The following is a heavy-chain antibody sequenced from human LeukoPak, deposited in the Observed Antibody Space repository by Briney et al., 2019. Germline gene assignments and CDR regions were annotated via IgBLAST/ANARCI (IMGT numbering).Heavy chain of an antibody. V-gene: IGHV5-51*01. CDR1: GYRLSNYW. D-gene: IGHD5-24*01. CDR2: IYPGDSDT. CDR3: ARLRDGYKDY. J-gene: IGHJ4*02. Sequence: KFGESLKISCKGSGYRLSNYWIGWVRQMPGKGLEWMAIIYPGDSDTRYSPSFQGQVTISAGKSISTAYLQWSSLKASDTAMYYCARLRDGYKDYWGQGTLVTVSS.